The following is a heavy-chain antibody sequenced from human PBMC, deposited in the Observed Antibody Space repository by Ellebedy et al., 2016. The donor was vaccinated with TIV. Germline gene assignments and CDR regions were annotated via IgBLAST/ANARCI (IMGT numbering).Heavy chain of an antibody. CDR3: AKGSIAARLFRAFDI. CDR1: GFTFRNHP. V-gene: IGHV3-9*01. D-gene: IGHD6-6*01. J-gene: IGHJ3*02. Sequence: GGSLRLXXAVPGFTFRNHPLHPVSPSPRKGLEMASGISWKSGSIGYADSVKGRFTISRDNAKNSLYLQMNSLRAEDTALYYCAKGSIAARLFRAFDIWGQGTMVTVSS. CDR2: ISWKSGSI.